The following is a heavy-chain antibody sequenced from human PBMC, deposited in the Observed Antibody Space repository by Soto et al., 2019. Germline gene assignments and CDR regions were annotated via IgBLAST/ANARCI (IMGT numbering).Heavy chain of an antibody. Sequence: QVQLVQPGAEVKKPGASVKVSCKASGYTFTSYGISWVRQAPGQGLEWMGWISAYNGNTNYAQKLQGRVTMTTDTSTSTAYMELRSLSSDDTAVYYCARDRPSPRITLIDDAFDIWGQGTMVTVSS. D-gene: IGHD3-10*01. J-gene: IGHJ3*02. V-gene: IGHV1-18*01. CDR3: ARDRPSPRITLIDDAFDI. CDR1: GYTFTSYG. CDR2: ISAYNGNT.